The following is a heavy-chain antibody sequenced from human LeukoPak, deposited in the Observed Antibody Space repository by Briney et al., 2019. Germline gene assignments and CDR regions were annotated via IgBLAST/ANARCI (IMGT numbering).Heavy chain of an antibody. J-gene: IGHJ3*02. Sequence: GGSLRLSCAASGFTFSSYAMHWVRQAPGKGLEWVAVISYGGSNKYYADSVKGRFTISRDNSKNTLYLQMNSLRAEDTAVYYCARDYYDSSGYSHDAFDIWGQGTMVTVSS. CDR1: GFTFSSYA. D-gene: IGHD3-22*01. CDR3: ARDYYDSSGYSHDAFDI. CDR2: ISYGGSNK. V-gene: IGHV3-30-3*01.